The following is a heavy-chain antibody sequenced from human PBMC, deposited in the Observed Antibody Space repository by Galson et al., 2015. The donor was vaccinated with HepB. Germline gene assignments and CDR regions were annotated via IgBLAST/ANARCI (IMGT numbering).Heavy chain of an antibody. Sequence: DSDTRYSPSFQGQVTISADKSISTAYLQWSSLKASDTAMYYCARQRWFDPPRYFDLWGRGTLVTVSS. CDR3: ARQRWFDPPRYFDL. CDR2: DSDT. V-gene: IGHV5-51*01. J-gene: IGHJ2*01. D-gene: IGHD3-10*01.